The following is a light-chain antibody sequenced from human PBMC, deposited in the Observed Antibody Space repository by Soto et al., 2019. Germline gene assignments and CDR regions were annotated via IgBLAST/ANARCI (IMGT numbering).Light chain of an antibody. Sequence: QSALTQPRSVSGSPGQSVTISCTGTSIDVAAYKYVSWYQQHPGKVPKLMIYDVTKRPSGVPDRFSGSESGNTASLTISGLQADDEADYYCCSYAGSYTFVFGTGTKVTVL. V-gene: IGLV2-11*01. CDR3: CSYAGSYTFV. CDR1: SIDVAAYKY. J-gene: IGLJ1*01. CDR2: DVT.